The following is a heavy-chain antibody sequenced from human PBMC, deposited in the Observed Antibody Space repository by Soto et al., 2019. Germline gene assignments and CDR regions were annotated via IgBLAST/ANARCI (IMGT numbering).Heavy chain of an antibody. Sequence: SETLSLTCAVYGGSFSGYYWTWIRQPPVTGLEWIGGINHSGSTNYNPSLKSRVTISVDTSKNQFSLKLTSVTAADTAVYYCARDKITGLFDYWGQGTLVTVPQ. CDR1: GGSFSGYY. CDR2: INHSGST. J-gene: IGHJ4*02. CDR3: ARDKITGLFDY. V-gene: IGHV4-34*01. D-gene: IGHD2-8*02.